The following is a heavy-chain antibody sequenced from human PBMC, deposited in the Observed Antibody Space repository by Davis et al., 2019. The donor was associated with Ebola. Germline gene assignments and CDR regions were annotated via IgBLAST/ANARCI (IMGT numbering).Heavy chain of an antibody. CDR3: ARAQFPTTSDH. J-gene: IGHJ4*02. D-gene: IGHD1-1*01. CDR2: INAGNGNT. CDR1: GYTFTSYG. Sequence: ASVKVSCKASGYTFTSYGISWVRQAPGQRLEWMGWINAGNGNTKYSQKFQGRVTITRDTSASTAYMELSSLRSADTAVYYCARAQFPTTSDHWGQGTLVTVSS. V-gene: IGHV1-3*01.